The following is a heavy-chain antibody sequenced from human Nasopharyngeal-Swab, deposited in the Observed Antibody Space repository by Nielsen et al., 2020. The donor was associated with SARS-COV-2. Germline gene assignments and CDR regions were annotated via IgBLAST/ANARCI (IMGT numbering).Heavy chain of an antibody. CDR2: ISSSSSYT. D-gene: IGHD2-2*01. Sequence: GESLKISCAASGFTLSDYYMSWVRQAPGKGLEWVSYISSSSSYTNYADSVKGRFTISRDNAKNSLYLQMNSLRAEDTAVYYCARGGVPDEIVVVPAATDGSIDPWGQGTLVTVSS. V-gene: IGHV3-11*06. CDR3: ARGGVPDEIVVVPAATDGSIDP. CDR1: GFTLSDYY. J-gene: IGHJ5*02.